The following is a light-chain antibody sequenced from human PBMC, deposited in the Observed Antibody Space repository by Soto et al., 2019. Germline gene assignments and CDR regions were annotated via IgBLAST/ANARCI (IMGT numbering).Light chain of an antibody. CDR3: QAWDSSTVV. CDR2: QDV. J-gene: IGLJ2*01. Sequence: YELTQPPSVSVSPGQTASITCSGDKLGNKYACWYQQKAGQSPVLVIYQDVKRPSGIPERFSGSNSGNTATLTISGTQAMDEADYYCQAWDSSTVVFGGGTKLTVL. CDR1: KLGNKY. V-gene: IGLV3-1*01.